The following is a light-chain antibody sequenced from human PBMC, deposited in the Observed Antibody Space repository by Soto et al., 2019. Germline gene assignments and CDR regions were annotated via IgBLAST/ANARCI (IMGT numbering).Light chain of an antibody. Sequence: SSELTQPPSVSASPGHTASIPCSGDQLGDKYTSWYQQKPGQSPVLVIYHDTKRPSGIPGRFSGSNSGNTATLTISGTQAMDEADYYCQAWDSSNVVFGGGTKVTVL. V-gene: IGLV3-1*01. J-gene: IGLJ2*01. CDR1: QLGDKY. CDR2: HDT. CDR3: QAWDSSNVV.